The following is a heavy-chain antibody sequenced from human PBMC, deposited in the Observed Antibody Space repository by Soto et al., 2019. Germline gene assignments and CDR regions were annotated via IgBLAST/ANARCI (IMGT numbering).Heavy chain of an antibody. CDR1: GFMFSTYW. V-gene: IGHV3-7*01. J-gene: IGHJ6*03. CDR3: VRACDKAACPYYLYV. Sequence: GGSLRLSCEASGFMFSTYWMSWVRQAPGKGLEWVATIRQDGGERHYVDSVRDRFTISRDNAGSSLYLQMNILRAEDTAVYYCVRACDKAACPYYLYVWGKAITVTVSS. D-gene: IGHD2-21*01. CDR2: IRQDGGER.